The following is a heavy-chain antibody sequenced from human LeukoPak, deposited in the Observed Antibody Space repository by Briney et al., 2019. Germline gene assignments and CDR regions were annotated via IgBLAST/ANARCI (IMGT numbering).Heavy chain of an antibody. CDR1: GFTFSSYT. V-gene: IGHV3-23*01. CDR3: AKTKIVPTFFDY. J-gene: IGHJ4*02. Sequence: GGSLRLSCAASGFTFSSYTMSWVRQAPGKGLEWVSGIIDSADSTYYADSVKSRFTISRGNSKNTLYMQMNSLRGEDTAIYYCAKTKIVPTFFDYWGQGTLVTVSS. D-gene: IGHD5-12*01. CDR2: IIDSADST.